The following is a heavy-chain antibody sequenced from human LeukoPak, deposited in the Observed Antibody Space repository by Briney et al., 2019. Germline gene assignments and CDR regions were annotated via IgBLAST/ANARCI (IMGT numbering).Heavy chain of an antibody. CDR2: ITASGTTT. CDR3: AKYISDSGAYYAFDY. D-gene: IGHD3-10*01. V-gene: IGHV3-23*01. CDR1: GFTFSKYA. J-gene: IGHJ4*02. Sequence: GGPLRLSCAASGFTFSKYAMTWVRQAPGKGLEWVSAITASGTTTYYADSVKGRFTISRDDSKNTLSLQMDSLSAEDTALYYCAKYISDSGAYYAFDYWGQGTLVTVSS.